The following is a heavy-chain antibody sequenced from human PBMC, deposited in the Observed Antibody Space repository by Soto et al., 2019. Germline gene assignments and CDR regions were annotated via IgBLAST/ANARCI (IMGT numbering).Heavy chain of an antibody. Sequence: QVTLKESGPVVVRPTETVTLTCTVSGFSLNNDEVGVTWVRQPPGGALEWLAHIFSGDEQSFSTSLKSTLAISRDTSRSQVILTMTDVDPLDTGTYYCARIRESFDFWGPGTLVTVSS. J-gene: IGHJ4*02. V-gene: IGHV2-26*01. D-gene: IGHD1-26*01. CDR3: ARIRESFDF. CDR2: IFSGDEQ. CDR1: GFSLNNDEVG.